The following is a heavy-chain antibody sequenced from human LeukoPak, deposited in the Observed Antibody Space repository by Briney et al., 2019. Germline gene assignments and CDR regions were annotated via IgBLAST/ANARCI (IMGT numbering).Heavy chain of an antibody. Sequence: GESLKISCKASGYTFTNYWIGWVRQMPGKGLEWMGIIDPSDSETRYTPSFQGQVTISADKSLSTTYLQWSSLKASDTAIYYCVRQTAMGRSGDYWGQGTQVTVSP. J-gene: IGHJ4*02. CDR1: GYTFTNYW. CDR3: VRQTAMGRSGDY. V-gene: IGHV5-51*01. D-gene: IGHD5-18*01. CDR2: IDPSDSET.